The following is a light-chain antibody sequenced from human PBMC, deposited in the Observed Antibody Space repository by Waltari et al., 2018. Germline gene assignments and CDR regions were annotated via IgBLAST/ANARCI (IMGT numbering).Light chain of an antibody. V-gene: IGKV2-30*02. Sequence: DVLMTQSPLSLPVTLGQPASISCQSSQSLVHSDGNTYLAWFHQRPGQSPRRLIYKVSNRESGVPDRISASGSGTVFTLKISRVEAEDVGVYYCMQGTHWPLTFGGGTKVEIK. CDR3: MQGTHWPLT. J-gene: IGKJ4*01. CDR2: KVS. CDR1: QSLVHSDGNTY.